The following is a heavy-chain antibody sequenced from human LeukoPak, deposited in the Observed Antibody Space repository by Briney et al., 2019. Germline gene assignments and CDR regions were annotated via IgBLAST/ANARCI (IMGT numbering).Heavy chain of an antibody. Sequence: PGGSLRLSCEAYGFTFSSSRLSWVRLAPGRGLEWVSSISGTSSYIYYADSVKGRFTISRDNSKNTLYLQMNSLRAEDTAVYYCARDLNYWGQGTLVTVSS. V-gene: IGHV3-21*04. CDR2: ISGTSSYI. CDR1: GFTFSSSR. CDR3: ARDLNY. J-gene: IGHJ4*02.